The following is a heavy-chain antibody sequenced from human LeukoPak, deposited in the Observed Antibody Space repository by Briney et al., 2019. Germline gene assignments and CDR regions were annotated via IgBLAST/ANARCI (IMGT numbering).Heavy chain of an antibody. CDR1: GFTFSSYG. Sequence: GGSLRLYCAASGFTFSSYGMHWVRQAPGKGLEWVAVISYDGSNKYYADSVKGRFTISRDNSKNTLYLQMNSLRAEDTAVYYCAKGLGMDYRIIDYWGQGTLVTVSS. J-gene: IGHJ4*02. CDR3: AKGLGMDYRIIDY. D-gene: IGHD3-16*01. V-gene: IGHV3-30*18. CDR2: ISYDGSNK.